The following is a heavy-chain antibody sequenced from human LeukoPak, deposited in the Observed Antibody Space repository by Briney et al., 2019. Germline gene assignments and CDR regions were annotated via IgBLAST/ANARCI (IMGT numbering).Heavy chain of an antibody. CDR2: ISGSGGST. J-gene: IGHJ5*02. V-gene: IGHV3-23*01. Sequence: RSGGSLRLSCAASGFTFSSYAMSWVRQAPGKGLEWVSAISGSGGSTYYADSVKGRLTISRDNSKNTLYLQMNSLRAEDTAVYYCAKDRGGSSWYNWFDPWGQGTLVTVSS. CDR1: GFTFSSYA. CDR3: AKDRGGSSWYNWFDP. D-gene: IGHD6-13*01.